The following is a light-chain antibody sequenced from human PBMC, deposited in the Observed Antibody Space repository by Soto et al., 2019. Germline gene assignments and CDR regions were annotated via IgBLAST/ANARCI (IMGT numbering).Light chain of an antibody. V-gene: IGKV1-5*03. CDR1: QSISSW. J-gene: IGKJ1*01. CDR3: QQFDT. Sequence: DIPMTQSPSTLSASVGDRVTITCRASQSISSWLAWYQQKPGKAPKLLIYKASSSDSGVPSRFSGSGSGTEFTLNFSDLQPDDFAPYYCQQFDTFGQGTKVEIK. CDR2: KAS.